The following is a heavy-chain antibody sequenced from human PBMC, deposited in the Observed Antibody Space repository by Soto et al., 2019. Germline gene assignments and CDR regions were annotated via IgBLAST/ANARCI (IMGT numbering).Heavy chain of an antibody. CDR2: IWYDGSNK. J-gene: IGHJ4*02. CDR1: GFTFSSYG. V-gene: IGHV3-33*01. CDR3: ARVTKDSSGYYIDY. D-gene: IGHD3-22*01. Sequence: QVQLVESGGGVVQPGRSLRLSCAASGFTFSSYGMHWVRQARGKGPEWVAVIWYDGSNKYYADSVKGRFTISRDNSKNTLYLQMNSLRAEDRAVYYCARVTKDSSGYYIDYWGQGTLVTVSS.